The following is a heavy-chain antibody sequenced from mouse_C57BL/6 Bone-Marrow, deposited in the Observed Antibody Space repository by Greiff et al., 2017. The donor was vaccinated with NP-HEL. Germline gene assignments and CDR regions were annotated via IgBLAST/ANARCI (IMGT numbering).Heavy chain of an antibody. D-gene: IGHD1-1*01. CDR1: GFSLTSYA. CDR3: ARNQGLHGSSYDYFDY. Sequence: VKLVESGPGLVAPSQSLSITCTVSGFSLTSYAISWVRQPPGKGLEWLGVIWTGGGTNYNSALKSRLSISKDNSKSQVFLNMNRLQTDDTARYYCARNQGLHGSSYDYFDYWGQGTTLTVSS. CDR2: IWTGGGT. J-gene: IGHJ2*01. V-gene: IGHV2-9-1*01.